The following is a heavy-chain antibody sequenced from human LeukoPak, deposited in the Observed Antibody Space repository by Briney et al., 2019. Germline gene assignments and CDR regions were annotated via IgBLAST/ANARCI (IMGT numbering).Heavy chain of an antibody. CDR2: IYTSGST. J-gene: IGHJ4*02. D-gene: IGHD3-3*01. CDR1: GGSISSGSYY. V-gene: IGHV4-61*02. CDR3: AREGSDYDFTSFDY. Sequence: SETLSLTCTVSGGSISSGSYYWSWIRQPAGKGLEWIGRIYTSGSTNYNPSLKTPATISVVTSKNLFSLKLSSVNAAGTDVYYCAREGSDYDFTSFDYWGQGTLVTVSS.